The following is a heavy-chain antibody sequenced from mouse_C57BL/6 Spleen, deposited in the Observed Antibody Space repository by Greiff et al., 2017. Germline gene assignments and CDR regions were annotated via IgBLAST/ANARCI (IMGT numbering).Heavy chain of an antibody. CDR2: IYPYNGVS. CDR1: GYSFTGYY. CDR3: ARVYGSSPWYFDV. J-gene: IGHJ1*03. V-gene: IGHV1-31*01. D-gene: IGHD1-1*01. Sequence: EVKLQESGPELVKPGASVKISCKASGYSFTGYYMHWVKQSHGNILDWIGYIYPYNGVSSYNQKFKGKATLTVDKSYSTAYMELRSLTSEDSAVYYCARVYGSSPWYFDVWGTGTTVTVSS.